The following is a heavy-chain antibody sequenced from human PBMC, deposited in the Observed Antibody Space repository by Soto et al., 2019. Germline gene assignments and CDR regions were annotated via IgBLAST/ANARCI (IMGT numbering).Heavy chain of an antibody. Sequence: GGSLRLSCAASGFTFSSYSMNWVRQAPGKGLEWVSSISSSSSYIYYADSVKGRFTISRDNAKNSLYLQMNSLRAEDTAVYYCARETIFGVVIYDYWGQGTLVTVSS. CDR1: GFTFSSYS. V-gene: IGHV3-21*01. J-gene: IGHJ4*02. CDR3: ARETIFGVVIYDY. CDR2: ISSSSSYI. D-gene: IGHD3-3*01.